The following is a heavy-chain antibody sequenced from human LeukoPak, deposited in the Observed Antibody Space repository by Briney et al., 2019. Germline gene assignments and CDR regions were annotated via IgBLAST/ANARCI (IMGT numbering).Heavy chain of an antibody. D-gene: IGHD6-19*01. CDR1: GYSFTTYW. CDR3: ARREAVTGTKDFLDY. CDR2: IYPGDSDI. J-gene: IGHJ4*02. Sequence: GESLKISCKGSGYSFTTYWIGWVRQKPGKGLEWMGIIYPGDSDIRYSPSFQGQVTISADKSISTAYLQWSSLRASDTAMYYCARREAVTGTKDFLDYWGQGTLVTVSS. V-gene: IGHV5-51*01.